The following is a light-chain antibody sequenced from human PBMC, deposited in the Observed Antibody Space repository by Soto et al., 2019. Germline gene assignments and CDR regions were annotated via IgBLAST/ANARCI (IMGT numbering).Light chain of an antibody. J-gene: IGLJ2*01. CDR3: QSYDNNSVV. CDR2: EDN. Sequence: NFMLTQPHSVSESPGKTVTISCTRSSGSIASNFVQWYQQRPGSAPTTVIYEDNQRSSGVPDRFSGSIDSASNSASLTISGLKTEDEAEYYCQSYDNNSVVFGGGTKVTVL. V-gene: IGLV6-57*03. CDR1: SGSIASNF.